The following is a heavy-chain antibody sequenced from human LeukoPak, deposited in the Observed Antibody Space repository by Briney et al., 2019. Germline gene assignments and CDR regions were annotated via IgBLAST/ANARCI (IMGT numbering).Heavy chain of an antibody. D-gene: IGHD4-17*01. CDR3: AKDPNPHGDYGMDV. CDR2: ISYDGSNK. Sequence: PGGSLRLSSAASGFTFSSYGMHWVSQAPGKGLEWVAVISYDGSNKYYADSVKGRFTISRDNSKNTLYLQMNSLRAEDTAVYYCAKDPNPHGDYGMDVWGQGTLVTVSS. J-gene: IGHJ6*02. V-gene: IGHV3-30*18. CDR1: GFTFSSYG.